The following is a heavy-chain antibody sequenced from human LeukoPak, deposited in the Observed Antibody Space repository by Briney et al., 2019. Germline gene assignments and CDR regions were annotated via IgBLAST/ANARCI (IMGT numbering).Heavy chain of an antibody. CDR1: GASITSSHW. V-gene: IGHV4-4*02. Sequence: PSETLSLTCAVSGASITSSHWWSWARQPPGKGLEWIGEIHDSGTTNYNPSLKSRVTISVDTSKNQFSLKLSSVTAADTAVYYCARGAIAARPPIGMHFDLWGRGTLVTVSS. CDR2: IHDSGTT. J-gene: IGHJ2*01. D-gene: IGHD6-6*01. CDR3: ARGAIAARPPIGMHFDL.